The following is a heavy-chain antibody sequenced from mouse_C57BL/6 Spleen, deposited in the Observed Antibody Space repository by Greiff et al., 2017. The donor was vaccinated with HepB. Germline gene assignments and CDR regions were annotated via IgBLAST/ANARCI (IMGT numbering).Heavy chain of an antibody. CDR1: GFSFNTYA. D-gene: IGHD3-3*01. CDR3: VRGRAAMDY. V-gene: IGHV10-1*01. CDR2: IRSKSNNYAT. J-gene: IGHJ4*01. Sequence: EVKLVESGGGLVQPKGSLKLSCAASGFSFNTYAMNWVRQAPGKGVEWVARIRSKSNNYATYYAESVKDRFTISRDESESMLYLQMNNLKTEDTAMYYCVRGRAAMDYWGQGTSVTVSS.